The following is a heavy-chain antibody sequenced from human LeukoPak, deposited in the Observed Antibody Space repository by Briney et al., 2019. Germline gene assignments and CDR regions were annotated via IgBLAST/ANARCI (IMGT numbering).Heavy chain of an antibody. D-gene: IGHD4-23*01. J-gene: IGHJ4*02. CDR3: ARGPYDYGGNPFDY. CDR1: GGSFSGYY. CDR2: INHSGST. V-gene: IGHV4-34*01. Sequence: SETLSLTFAVYGGSFSGYYWSWIRQPPGKGLEWIGEINHSGSTNYNPSLKSRVTISVDTSKNQFSLKLSSVTAADTAVYYCARGPYDYGGNPFDYWGQGTLVTVSS.